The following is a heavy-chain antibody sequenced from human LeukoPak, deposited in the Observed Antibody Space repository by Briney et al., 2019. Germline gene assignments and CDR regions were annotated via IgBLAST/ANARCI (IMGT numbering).Heavy chain of an antibody. J-gene: IGHJ6*03. Sequence: SETLSLTCTVSGGSISSYYWSWIRQPAGKGLEWIGRIYTSGSANYNPSLKSRVTISVDTSKNQFSLKLSSVTAADTAVYYCARATINMVRGAPLGNYYYMDVWGKGTTVTVSS. V-gene: IGHV4-4*07. CDR2: IYTSGSA. CDR3: ARATINMVRGAPLGNYYYMDV. CDR1: GGSISSYY. D-gene: IGHD3-10*01.